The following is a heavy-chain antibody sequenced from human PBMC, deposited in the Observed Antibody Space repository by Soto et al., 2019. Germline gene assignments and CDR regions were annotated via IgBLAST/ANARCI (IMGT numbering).Heavy chain of an antibody. Sequence: PWGSLRLSCAASGFTFGGYGMHWVRQAPGKGLEWAAAISYDGRNTYYADSVQGRFAISRDNSKNTMYLQMNSLRVEDTAVYYCARAKWHDGSGRVREFDYWGQGALVTVSS. CDR2: ISYDGRNT. V-gene: IGHV3-33*01. D-gene: IGHD3-10*01. CDR1: GFTFGGYG. J-gene: IGHJ4*02. CDR3: ARAKWHDGSGRVREFDY.